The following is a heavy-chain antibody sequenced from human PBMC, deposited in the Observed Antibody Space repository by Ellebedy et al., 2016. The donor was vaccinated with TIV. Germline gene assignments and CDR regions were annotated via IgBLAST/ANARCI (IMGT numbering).Heavy chain of an antibody. CDR1: GFTVSTNY. Sequence: GESLKISCAVSGFTVSTNYLSWVRQAPGKGLEWVSTIYGDGSTYHADSVRGRFTISRDNSKNTLYLQMKSLRGGDTAVYYCANNWVVRGEGWNNGMDIWGQGTTVTVSS. V-gene: IGHV3-66*01. J-gene: IGHJ6*02. CDR3: ANNWVVRGEGWNNGMDI. CDR2: IYGDGST. D-gene: IGHD3-10*01.